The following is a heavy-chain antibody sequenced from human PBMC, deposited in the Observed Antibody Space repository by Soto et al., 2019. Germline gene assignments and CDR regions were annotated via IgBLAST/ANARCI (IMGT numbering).Heavy chain of an antibody. Sequence: GGSLRLSCAASGFTVSSNYMSWVRQAPGKGLEWGSVMYSGGSTYYADSVKGRLTISRDNSKNTLYLQMNSLRAEDTAVYYCARHIALSGSSSPQRSWYFDYWGQGTLVTVSS. D-gene: IGHD6-6*01. CDR1: GFTVSSNY. V-gene: IGHV3-66*04. J-gene: IGHJ4*02. CDR3: ARHIALSGSSSPQRSWYFDY. CDR2: MYSGGST.